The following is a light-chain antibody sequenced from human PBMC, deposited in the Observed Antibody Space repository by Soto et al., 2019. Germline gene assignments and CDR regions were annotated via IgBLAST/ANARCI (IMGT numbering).Light chain of an antibody. CDR1: SSDVGGYNY. V-gene: IGLV2-14*01. CDR3: SSYTRNSTLV. J-gene: IGLJ2*01. CDR2: EVS. Sequence: QSALTQPASVSGSPGQSITISCTGTSSDVGGYNYVSWYQQHPGKAPKFMIYEVSNRPSGVSNRFSGSKSGNTASLTISGLQAEEEADYYCSSYTRNSTLVFGGGTKVTVL.